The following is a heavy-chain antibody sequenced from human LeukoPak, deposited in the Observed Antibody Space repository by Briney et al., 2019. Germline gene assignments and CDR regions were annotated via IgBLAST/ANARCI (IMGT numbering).Heavy chain of an antibody. D-gene: IGHD4/OR15-4a*01. CDR3: ARVGPTNTPSFMVAVYYFDY. J-gene: IGHJ4*02. CDR1: GYTFTGYY. V-gene: IGHV1-2*02. CDR2: INPNSGGT. Sequence: ASVKVSCKASGYTFTGYYMHWVRQAPGQGLEWMGWINPNSGGTNYAQKFQGRVTMTRDTSISTAYMELSRLRSDDTAVYYCARVGPTNTPSFMVAVYYFDYWGQGTLVTVSS.